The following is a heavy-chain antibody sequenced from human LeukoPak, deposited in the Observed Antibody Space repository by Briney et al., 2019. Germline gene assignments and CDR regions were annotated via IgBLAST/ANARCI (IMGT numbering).Heavy chain of an antibody. Sequence: AGGSLRLSCAASGFTFSSYAMSWVRQAPGKGLEWVSAISGSGSSTYYADSVKGRFTISRDNSKNTLYLQMNSLRAADTALHYCAKRDGYNSNPLKDWGQGTLVTVSS. D-gene: IGHD5-24*01. V-gene: IGHV3-23*01. CDR1: GFTFSSYA. CDR2: ISGSGSST. J-gene: IGHJ4*02. CDR3: AKRDGYNSNPLKD.